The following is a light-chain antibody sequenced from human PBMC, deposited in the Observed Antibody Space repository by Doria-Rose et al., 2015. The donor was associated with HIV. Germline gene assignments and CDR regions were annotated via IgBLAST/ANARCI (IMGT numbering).Light chain of an antibody. CDR3: QHFDKYFSWT. J-gene: IGKJ1*01. CDR1: QSISNW. CDR2: KAS. Sequence: DIRMTQSPSTLSASVGDRVTITCRASQSISNWLAWYQQKPVQAPKLLIYKASTVQSGVPSRFRGSGSGTEFTLTINSLQPDDFATYYCQHFDKYFSWTFGHGTKVDIK. V-gene: IGKV1-5*03.